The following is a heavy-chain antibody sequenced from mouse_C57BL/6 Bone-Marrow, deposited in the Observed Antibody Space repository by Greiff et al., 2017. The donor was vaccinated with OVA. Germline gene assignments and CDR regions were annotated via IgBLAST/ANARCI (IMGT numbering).Heavy chain of an antibody. CDR2: ISSGGDYI. J-gene: IGHJ1*03. CDR1: GFTFSSYA. Sequence: EVQVVESGEGLVKPGGSLKLSCAASGFTFSSYAMSWVRQTPEKRLEWVAYISSGGDYIYYADTVKGRFTISRDNARNTLYLQMSSLKSEDTAMYYCTREGDYYGSRPYWYFDVWGTGTTVTVSS. D-gene: IGHD1-1*01. V-gene: IGHV5-9-1*02. CDR3: TREGDYYGSRPYWYFDV.